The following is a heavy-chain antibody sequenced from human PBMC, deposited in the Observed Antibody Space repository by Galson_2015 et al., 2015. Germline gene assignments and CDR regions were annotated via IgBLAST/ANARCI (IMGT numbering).Heavy chain of an antibody. J-gene: IGHJ4*02. V-gene: IGHV3-15*01. CDR1: GFTFSNAW. D-gene: IGHD3-3*01. Sequence: SLRLSCAASGFTFSNAWMSWVRQAPGKGLEWVGRIKSKTDDGTTDYAAPVKGRFTISRDDSKNTLYLQMNSLKTEDTAVYYCTTLYYDFWSGYFNFFDFRGQGTLVPVSS. CDR2: IKSKTDDGTT. CDR3: TTLYYDFWSGYFNFFDF.